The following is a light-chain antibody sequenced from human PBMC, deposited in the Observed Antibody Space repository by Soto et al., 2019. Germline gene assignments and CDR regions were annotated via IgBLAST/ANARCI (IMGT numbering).Light chain of an antibody. Sequence: SALTQPASVSGSPGQSITISCTGTSSDVGAYIFVSWYQQYPGKAPKLMIYDITNRPSGVSNRFSGSKAGNTASLTISGLQAEDEADYYCVSFTTSKSYVFGPGTKVTVL. V-gene: IGLV2-14*01. J-gene: IGLJ1*01. CDR3: VSFTTSKSYV. CDR2: DIT. CDR1: SSDVGAYIF.